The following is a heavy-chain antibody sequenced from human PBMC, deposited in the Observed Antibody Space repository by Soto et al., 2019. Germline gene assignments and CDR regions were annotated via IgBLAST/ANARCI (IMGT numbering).Heavy chain of an antibody. CDR1: GFTFSSYG. CDR3: AKPHPLFVVVISDYYGVDV. V-gene: IGHV3-30*18. Sequence: VRLSCAASGFTFSSYGMHWVRQAPGKGLEWVALISFDGSNYYYADSVKGRFTISRDNSKNTLYLQMNSLRAEDTAVYYCAKPHPLFVVVISDYYGVDVWGQGTTVTVSS. CDR2: ISFDGSNY. J-gene: IGHJ6*02. D-gene: IGHD3-3*01.